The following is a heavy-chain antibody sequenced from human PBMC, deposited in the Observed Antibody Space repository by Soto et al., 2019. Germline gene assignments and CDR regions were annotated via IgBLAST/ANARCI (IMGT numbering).Heavy chain of an antibody. D-gene: IGHD4-4*01. CDR3: ARDAEIRGDSNFHTGQYYYYYYYMDV. J-gene: IGHJ6*03. CDR2: ISSSSSYI. Sequence: GGSLRLSCAASGFTFSSYSMNWVRQAPGKGLEWVSSISSSSSYIYYADSVKGRFTISRDNAKNSLYLQMNSLRAEDTAVYYCARDAEIRGDSNFHTGQYYYYYYYMDVWGKGTTVTVSS. CDR1: GFTFSSYS. V-gene: IGHV3-21*01.